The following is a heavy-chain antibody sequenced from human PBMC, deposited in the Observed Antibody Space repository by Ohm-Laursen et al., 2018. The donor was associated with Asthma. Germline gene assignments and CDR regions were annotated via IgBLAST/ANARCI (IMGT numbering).Heavy chain of an antibody. J-gene: IGHJ6*02. D-gene: IGHD3-22*01. Sequence: PSETLSLTCTVSGGSISSGDYYWSWIRQPPGKGLEWIGYIYYSGSTYYNPSLKSRVTISVDTSKNQFSLKLSSVTAADTAVYYCARDCFSSACGMDVWGQGTTVTVSS. CDR3: ARDCFSSACGMDV. CDR2: IYYSGST. V-gene: IGHV4-30-4*01. CDR1: GGSISSGDYY.